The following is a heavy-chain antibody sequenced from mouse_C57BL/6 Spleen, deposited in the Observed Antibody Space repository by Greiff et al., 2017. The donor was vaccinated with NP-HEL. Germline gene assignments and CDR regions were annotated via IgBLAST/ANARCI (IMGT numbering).Heavy chain of an antibody. CDR1: GYTFTSYW. V-gene: IGHV1-61*01. D-gene: IGHD6-1*02. Sequence: QVQLKQPGAELVRPGSSVKLSCKASGYTFTSYWMDWVKQRPGQGLEWIGNIYPSDSETHYNQKFKDKATLTVDKSSSTAYMQLSSLTSEDSAVYYCARGRQLNYAMDYWGQGTSVTVSS. CDR3: ARGRQLNYAMDY. CDR2: IYPSDSET. J-gene: IGHJ4*01.